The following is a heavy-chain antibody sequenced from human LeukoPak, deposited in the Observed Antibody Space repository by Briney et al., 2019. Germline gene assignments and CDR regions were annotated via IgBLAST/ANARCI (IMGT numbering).Heavy chain of an antibody. V-gene: IGHV3-21*01. D-gene: IGHD6-13*01. J-gene: IGHJ6*02. CDR2: ISGSSSYI. CDR1: EFTFSTYT. CDR3: ARDRSSSWSSLYYYGMDV. Sequence: GGSLRLSCAASEFTFSTYTMNWVRQAPGKGLEWLSSISGSSSYIYYADSVKGRFTISRDNAKNSLYLQMNSLRAEDTAVYYCARDRSSSWSSLYYYGMDVWGQGTTVTVSS.